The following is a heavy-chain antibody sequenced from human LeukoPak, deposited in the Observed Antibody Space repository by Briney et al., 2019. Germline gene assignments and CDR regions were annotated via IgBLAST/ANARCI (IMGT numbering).Heavy chain of an antibody. CDR2: ISGSGAST. Sequence: QPGESLRLSCAASGFTFSSYAKTWIRQAAGKGLEWVSAISGSGASTYYADSVKGRFTISRDDSNNTLHLQMNSLRAEDTAVYYCARGSSASTYYYMDVWGKGTTVTVSS. CDR3: ARGSSASTYYYMDV. D-gene: IGHD3-22*01. J-gene: IGHJ6*03. V-gene: IGHV3-23*01. CDR1: GFTFSSYA.